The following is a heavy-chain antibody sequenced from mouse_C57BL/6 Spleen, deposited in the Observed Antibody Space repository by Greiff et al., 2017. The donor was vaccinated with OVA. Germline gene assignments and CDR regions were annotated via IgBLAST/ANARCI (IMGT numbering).Heavy chain of an antibody. V-gene: IGHV3-6*01. CDR1: GYSITSGYY. CDR3: ARGSNYLAY. Sequence: ESGPGLVKPSQSLSLTCSVTGYSITSGYYWNWIRQFPGNKLEWMGYISYDGSNNYNPSLKNRISITRDTSKNQFFLKLNSVTTEDTATYYCARGSNYLAYWGQGTLVTVSA. J-gene: IGHJ3*01. CDR2: ISYDGSN. D-gene: IGHD2-5*01.